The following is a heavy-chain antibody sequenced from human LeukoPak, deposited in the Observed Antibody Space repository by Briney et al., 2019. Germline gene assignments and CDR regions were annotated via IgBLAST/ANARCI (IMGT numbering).Heavy chain of an antibody. Sequence: GASVKVSCKASGYTFTSYYMHWVRPAPGQGLEWMGWISAYNGNTNYAQKLQGRVTMTTDTSTSTAYMEQRSLRSDDTAVYYCARHSHYYDSSGFDYWGQGTLVTVSS. CDR1: GYTFTSYY. J-gene: IGHJ4*02. D-gene: IGHD3-22*01. CDR2: ISAYNGNT. V-gene: IGHV1-18*04. CDR3: ARHSHYYDSSGFDY.